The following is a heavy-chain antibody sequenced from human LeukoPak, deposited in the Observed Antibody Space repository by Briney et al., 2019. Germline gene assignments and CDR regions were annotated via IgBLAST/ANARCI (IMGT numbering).Heavy chain of an antibody. CDR3: ASPSAAGTLGAFDI. CDR1: GGTFSSYA. J-gene: IGHJ3*02. D-gene: IGHD6-13*01. V-gene: IGHV1-69*04. Sequence: SVKVSCKASGGTFSSYAISWVRQAPGQGLEWMGRFIPILGIANYAQKFQGRVTITADKSTSTAYMELSSLRSEDTAVYYCASPSAAGTLGAFDIWGQGTMVTVSS. CDR2: FIPILGIA.